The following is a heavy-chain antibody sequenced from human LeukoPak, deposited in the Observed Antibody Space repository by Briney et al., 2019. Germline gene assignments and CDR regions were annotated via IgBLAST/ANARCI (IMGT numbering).Heavy chain of an antibody. CDR1: GFTFSSYA. CDR3: AKISGEMVVTAIPGFDFDY. CDR2: ISGSGGST. D-gene: IGHD2-21*02. J-gene: IGHJ4*02. V-gene: IGHV3-23*01. Sequence: PGGSLRLSCAASGFTFSSYAMSWVRQAPGKGLEWVSAISGSGGSTYYADSVKGRFTISRDNSKNTLYLQMNSLRAEDTAVYYCAKISGEMVVTAIPGFDFDYLGQGTLVTVSS.